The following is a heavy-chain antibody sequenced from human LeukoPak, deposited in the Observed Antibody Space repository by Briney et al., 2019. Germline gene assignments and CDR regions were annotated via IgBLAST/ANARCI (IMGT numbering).Heavy chain of an antibody. CDR2: ITGNGGST. CDR3: ARSRPYYYDSSGYSIDY. Sequence: PGGSLRLSCAASGFTFSTYSMRWVRQAPGKGLEYVSAITGNGGSTFYADPVKGRFTISRDNSKNTPYLQMNSLRAEDTAVYYCARSRPYYYDSSGYSIDYWGQGTLVTVSS. D-gene: IGHD3-22*01. V-gene: IGHV3-64*02. J-gene: IGHJ4*02. CDR1: GFTFSTYS.